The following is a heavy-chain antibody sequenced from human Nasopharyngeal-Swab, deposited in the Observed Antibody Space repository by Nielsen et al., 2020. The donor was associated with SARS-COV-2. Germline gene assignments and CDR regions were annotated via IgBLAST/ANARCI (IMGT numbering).Heavy chain of an antibody. CDR1: GYSFRTYG. CDR3: AKDLRGPYFF. D-gene: IGHD2/OR15-2a*01. J-gene: IGHJ4*02. V-gene: IGHV3-23*01. Sequence: GGSLRLSCVASGYSFRTYGMSWVRQAPGKGLEWVAAISGSGDISGSGGSTYYADSVKGRFTISRDNSKNTLSLQMTSLRADDTAVYYCAKDLRGPYFFWGQGTLVTVSS. CDR2: ISGSGDISGSGGST.